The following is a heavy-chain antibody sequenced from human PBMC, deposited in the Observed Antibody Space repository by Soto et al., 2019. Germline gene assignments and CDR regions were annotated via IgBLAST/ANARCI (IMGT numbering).Heavy chain of an antibody. CDR3: ARIPYCSCTSCPERAFDY. D-gene: IGHD2-2*01. V-gene: IGHV1-69*13. Sequence: SGKVSCKASGGTFSSYAISWVRQAPGQGLEWMGGIIPIFGTANYAQKFQGRVTITADESTSTAYMELSSLRSEDTAVYYCARIPYCSCTSCPERAFDYWGQGTLVNVSS. CDR1: GGTFSSYA. J-gene: IGHJ4*02. CDR2: IIPIFGTA.